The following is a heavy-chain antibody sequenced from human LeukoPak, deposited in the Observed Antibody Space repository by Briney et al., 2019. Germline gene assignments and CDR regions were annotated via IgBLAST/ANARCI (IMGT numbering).Heavy chain of an antibody. CDR1: GGSVSSGSYY. J-gene: IGHJ4*02. D-gene: IGHD3-22*01. Sequence: SSETLSLTCTVSGGSVSSGSYYWSWIRQPPGKGLEWIGYIYYSGSTNYNPSLKSRVTISVDRSKNQFSLKLSSVTAADTAVYYCARERTVSGSGYGFDYWGQGTLVTVSS. V-gene: IGHV4-61*01. CDR3: ARERTVSGSGYGFDY. CDR2: IYYSGST.